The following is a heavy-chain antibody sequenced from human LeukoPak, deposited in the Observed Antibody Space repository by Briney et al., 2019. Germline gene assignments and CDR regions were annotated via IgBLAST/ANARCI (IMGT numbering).Heavy chain of an antibody. V-gene: IGHV3-23*05. D-gene: IGHD6-13*01. J-gene: IGHJ4*02. CDR1: GFTFSSYA. Sequence: GGSLRLSCAASGFTFSSYAMSWVRQAPGKGLEWVSFIYSGGNTHYSDSVKGRFTISRDNSKNTLYLQMNSLRAEDTAVYYCAKAPWGAAAGVDYWGQGTLVTVSS. CDR2: IYSGGNT. CDR3: AKAPWGAAAGVDY.